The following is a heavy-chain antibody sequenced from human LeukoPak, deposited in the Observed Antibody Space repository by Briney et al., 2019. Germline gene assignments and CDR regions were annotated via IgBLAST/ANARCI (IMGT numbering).Heavy chain of an antibody. Sequence: GGSLRLSCSASGFTFSSYAMSWVRQAPGKGLEWVSDVTGSGGPTYYADSVKGRFTISRDNSKNTLYLQMNSLGAEDTAVYYCAKASMGYWYFDLWGRGTLVTVPS. CDR3: AKASMGYWYFDL. V-gene: IGHV3-23*01. CDR1: GFTFSSYA. CDR2: VTGSGGPT. J-gene: IGHJ2*01. D-gene: IGHD2/OR15-2a*01.